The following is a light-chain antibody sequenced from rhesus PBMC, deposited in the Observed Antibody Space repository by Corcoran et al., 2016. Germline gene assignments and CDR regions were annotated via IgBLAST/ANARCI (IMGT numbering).Light chain of an antibody. V-gene: IGKV1-22*01. CDR1: QNINNY. Sequence: DIQMTQSPSSLSASVGDIVTITCRASQNINNYLDWYQQKPGKAPEILSYKASSLQTGVPSRFSGSGSGTDFTLTISGLQPEEFAAYYCLQYNYRPLTFGPGTKLDMK. CDR3: LQYNYRPLT. CDR2: KAS. J-gene: IGKJ3*01.